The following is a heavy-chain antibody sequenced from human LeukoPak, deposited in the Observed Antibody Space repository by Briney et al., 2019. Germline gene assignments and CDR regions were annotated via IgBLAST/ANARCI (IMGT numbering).Heavy chain of an antibody. D-gene: IGHD2-2*02. CDR1: GFTFSSYW. CDR3: ARIDCSSASCYTWGFDY. CDR2: IRQDGSEN. J-gene: IGHJ4*02. Sequence: GGSLRLSCAASGFTFSSYWMSWVRQAPGKGLEWVANIRQDGSENYYVDSVKGRFTFSRDNAKNSLYLQMNSLRAEDTAVYYCARIDCSSASCYTWGFDYWGQGTLVTVSS. V-gene: IGHV3-7*03.